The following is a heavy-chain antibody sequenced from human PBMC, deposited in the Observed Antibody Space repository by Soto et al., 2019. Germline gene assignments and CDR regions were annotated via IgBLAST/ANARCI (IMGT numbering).Heavy chain of an antibody. CDR2: ISAHNVNK. CDR3: ARGRYGDY. Sequence: QVHLVQSGAEVKKPGASVKVSCKASGYTFTSYGITWVRQAPGQGLEGRGWISAHNVNKDHAQKLQGRVIVTRDTSTSTAYMELRSLISDDTAVYYCARGRYGDYWGQGALVTVSS. D-gene: IGHD1-1*01. CDR1: GYTFTSYG. J-gene: IGHJ4*02. V-gene: IGHV1-18*01.